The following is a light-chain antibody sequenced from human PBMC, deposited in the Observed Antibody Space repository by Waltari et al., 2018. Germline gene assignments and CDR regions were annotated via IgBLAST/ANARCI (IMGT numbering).Light chain of an antibody. CDR1: QDISSF. CDR2: SAS. V-gene: IGKV1-9*01. Sequence: IELTQSPSSLSASVGDRVAITCRASQDISSFSAWYQQIPGKAAKLQIYSASTLHSGVPPRFSGSRYGADFALAISGLQPEDYAAGCCQHQFAEAIGFGQGTRLEIK. J-gene: IGKJ5*01. CDR3: QHQFAEAIG.